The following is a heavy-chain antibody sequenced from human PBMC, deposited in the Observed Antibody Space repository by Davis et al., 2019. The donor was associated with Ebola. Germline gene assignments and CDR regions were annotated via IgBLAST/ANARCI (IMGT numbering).Heavy chain of an antibody. Sequence: GESLKISCAASGFTFSSYSMNWVRQAPGKGLEWVSSISSSSSYIYYADSVKGRFTISRDNAKNSLYLQMNSLRAGDTAVYYCAPSSIAARPGYYYGMDVWGQGTTVTVSS. D-gene: IGHD6-6*01. J-gene: IGHJ6*02. CDR1: GFTFSSYS. V-gene: IGHV3-21*01. CDR3: APSSIAARPGYYYGMDV. CDR2: ISSSSSYI.